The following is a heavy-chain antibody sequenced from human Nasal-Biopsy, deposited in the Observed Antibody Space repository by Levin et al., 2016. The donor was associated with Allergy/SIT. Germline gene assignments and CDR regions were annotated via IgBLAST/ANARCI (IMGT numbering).Heavy chain of an antibody. CDR1: GGSIQSNNHY. J-gene: IGHJ2*01. CDR2: VYDNGGT. V-gene: IGHV4-61*05. CDR3: ARRSEWYWYLDL. D-gene: IGHD3-3*01. Sequence: SETLSLTCSVSGGSIQSNNHYWAWIRQPPGKGLEWIGYVYDNGGTNYNPSLRSRVSISVDTSKSQFSLKVTSVTAADTAVYYCARRSEWYWYLDLWGRGTQVTVSS.